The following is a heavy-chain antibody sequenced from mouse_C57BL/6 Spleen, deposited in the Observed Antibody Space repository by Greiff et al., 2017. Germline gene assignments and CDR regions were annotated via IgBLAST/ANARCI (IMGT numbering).Heavy chain of an antibody. J-gene: IGHJ2*01. CDR1: GYAFSSSW. V-gene: IGHV1-82*01. D-gene: IGHD1-1*01. CDR2: IYPGDGDT. Sequence: QVQLKQSGPELVKPGASVKISCKASGYAFSSSWMNWVKQRPGKGLEWIGRIYPGDGDTNYNGKFKGKATLTADKSSSTAYMQLSSLTSEDSAVYFCARFGTVVAPHFDYWGQGTTLTVSS. CDR3: ARFGTVVAPHFDY.